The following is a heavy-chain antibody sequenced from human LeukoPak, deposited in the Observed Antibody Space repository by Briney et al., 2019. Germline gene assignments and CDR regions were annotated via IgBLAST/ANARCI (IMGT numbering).Heavy chain of an antibody. D-gene: IGHD5-18*01. CDR3: ARVTIQLWLRGYFDY. J-gene: IGHJ4*02. V-gene: IGHV4-30-4*01. CDR1: GGSISSGDYY. CDR2: IYYSGST. Sequence: SQTLSLTCTVSGGSISSGDYYWSWIRQPPGKGPEWIGYIYYSGSTYYNPSLKSRVTISVDTSKNQFSLKLSSVTAADTAVYYCARVTIQLWLRGYFDYWGQGTLVTVSS.